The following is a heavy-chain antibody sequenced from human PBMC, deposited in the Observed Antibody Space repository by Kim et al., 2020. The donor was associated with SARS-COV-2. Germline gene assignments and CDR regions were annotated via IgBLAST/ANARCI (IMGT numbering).Heavy chain of an antibody. Sequence: GGSLRLSCAASGFTFSSYSMNWVRQAPGKGLEWVSSISSSSSYIYYADSVKGRFTISRDNAKNSLYLQMNSLRAEDTAVYYCARAGEFFENCSSTSCYPYYYYYYGMDVWGQGTTVTVSS. CDR1: GFTFSSYS. D-gene: IGHD2-2*01. CDR3: ARAGEFFENCSSTSCYPYYYYYYGMDV. CDR2: ISSSSSYI. V-gene: IGHV3-21*01. J-gene: IGHJ6*02.